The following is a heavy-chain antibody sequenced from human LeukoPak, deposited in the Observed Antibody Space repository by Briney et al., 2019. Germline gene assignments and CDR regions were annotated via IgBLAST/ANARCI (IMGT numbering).Heavy chain of an antibody. J-gene: IGHJ4*01. D-gene: IGHD4-17*01. V-gene: IGHV4/OR15-8*02. CDR3: ASPPLDYGDYSIDY. Sequence: SETLSLTCGVSGGSISGTNWWSWVRQPPGQGLEWIGEISLAGQTNYNPSLNGRVTMSLDKSSNQLSLHLTSVTAADTAVYYCASPPLDYGDYSIDYWGHGTLVTVSS. CDR1: GGSISGTNW. CDR2: ISLAGQT.